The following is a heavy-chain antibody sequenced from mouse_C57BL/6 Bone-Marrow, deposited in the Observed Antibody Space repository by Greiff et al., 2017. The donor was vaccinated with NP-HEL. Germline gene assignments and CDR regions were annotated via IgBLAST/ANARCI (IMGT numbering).Heavy chain of an antibody. V-gene: IGHV1-81*01. CDR1: GYTFTSYG. CDR2: IYPRSGNT. D-gene: IGHD1-1*01. J-gene: IGHJ3*01. Sequence: QVQLQQSGAELARPGASVKLSCKASGYTFTSYGISWVKQRTGQGLEWIGEIYPRSGNTYYNEKFKGKATLTADKSSSTAYMELRSLTSEDSAVYFCAREARYYYGSSRFAYWGQGTLVTVSA. CDR3: AREARYYYGSSRFAY.